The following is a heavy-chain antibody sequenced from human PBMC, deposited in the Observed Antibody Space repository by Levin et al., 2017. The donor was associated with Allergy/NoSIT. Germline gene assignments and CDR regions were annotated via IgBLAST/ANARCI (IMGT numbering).Heavy chain of an antibody. Sequence: GESLKISCKASGYTFSGYNIHWVRQAPGQGLEWMGWINPNSGGANYAQKFQGRVTMTRDTFISTVSMEVSRLTSDDTAVYFCTRDREGGSGYFDPWGQGTLVTVSS. J-gene: IGHJ5*02. CDR3: TRDREGGSGYFDP. CDR1: GYTFSGYN. V-gene: IGHV1-2*02. D-gene: IGHD5-12*01. CDR2: INPNSGGA.